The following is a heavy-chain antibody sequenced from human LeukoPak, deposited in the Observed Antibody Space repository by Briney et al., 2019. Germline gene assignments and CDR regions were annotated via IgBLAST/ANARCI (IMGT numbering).Heavy chain of an antibody. V-gene: IGHV3-74*01. J-gene: IGHJ3*02. Sequence: HPGGSLRLSCAASGFIFSDYWMHWVRQAPGKGLVWVSRIISNENSATYADSVKGRFTISRDNAKNTLYLQMNSLRAEDTAVYYCVRGGIASAFDIWGQGTMVTVSS. CDR3: VRGGIASAFDI. CDR1: GFIFSDYW. D-gene: IGHD6-13*01. CDR2: IISNENSA.